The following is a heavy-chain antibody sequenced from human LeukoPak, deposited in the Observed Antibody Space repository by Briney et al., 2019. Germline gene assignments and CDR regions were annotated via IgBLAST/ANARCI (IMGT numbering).Heavy chain of an antibody. Sequence: ASVKVSCKASGYTFTSYDINWVRQATGQGLEWMGWMNPNSGNTGYAQKFQGRVTITRNTSISTAYMELSSLRSEDTAVYYCARGRIVVGNFDYWGQGTLGTVSS. J-gene: IGHJ4*02. CDR3: ARGRIVVGNFDY. CDR2: MNPNSGNT. V-gene: IGHV1-8*03. CDR1: GYTFTSYD. D-gene: IGHD2-21*01.